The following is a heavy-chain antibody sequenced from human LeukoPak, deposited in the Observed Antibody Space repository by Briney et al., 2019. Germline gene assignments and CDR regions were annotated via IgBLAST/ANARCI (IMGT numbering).Heavy chain of an antibody. CDR1: GYTFSRYA. CDR2: ISYDGSNK. V-gene: IGHV3-30*01. Sequence: GRSLRLSCAASGYTFSRYALHWVPHAPGKGLEWVADISYDGSNKYYADSVKGRFTISRDNSKNTLYLQMNSLRAEDTAVYYCARGCSSTSCYRFSWGQGTLVTVSS. J-gene: IGHJ4*02. D-gene: IGHD2-2*01. CDR3: ARGCSSTSCYRFS.